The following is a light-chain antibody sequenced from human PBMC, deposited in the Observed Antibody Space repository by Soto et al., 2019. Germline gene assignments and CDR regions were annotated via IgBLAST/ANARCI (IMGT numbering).Light chain of an antibody. CDR3: QQSYSPPPIT. CDR1: QSISSY. CDR2: AAS. J-gene: IGKJ5*01. Sequence: IQMTQTPSSLSATVGDRVTITCRVSQSISSYLNWYQQKPGKAPKLLIYAASTLQSGVPSRFSGSGSGTDFTLTISSLQPEDFATYYCQQSYSPPPITSAQGTLPAI. V-gene: IGKV1-39*01.